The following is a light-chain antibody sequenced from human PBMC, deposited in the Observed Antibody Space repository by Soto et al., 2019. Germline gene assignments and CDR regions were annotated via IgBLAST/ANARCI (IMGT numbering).Light chain of an antibody. J-gene: IGLJ2*01. CDR3: QSYDNSLSGVV. CDR2: GNT. CDR1: RSNTGAGYD. V-gene: IGLV1-40*01. Sequence: QSVLTQPPSVSGAPGQRVTISCTGSRSNTGAGYDVHWYQELPGTAPKLLIYGNTNRPSGVPDRFSASKSGTSASLAITVLQAEDEGDYYCQSYDNSLSGVVFGGGTKLTVL.